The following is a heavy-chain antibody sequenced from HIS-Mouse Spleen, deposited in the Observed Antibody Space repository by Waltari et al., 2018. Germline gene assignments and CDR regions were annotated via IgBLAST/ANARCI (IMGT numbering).Heavy chain of an antibody. Sequence: QLQLQESGPGLVKPSATLSLTCTGSGGSISRSNYYWGWIRQPPGKGLEWIGSIYYSGSTYYNPSLKSRVTISVDTSKNQFSLKLSSVTAADTAVYYCAREIPYSSSWYDWYFDLWGRGTLVTVSS. V-gene: IGHV4-39*07. CDR2: IYYSGST. CDR3: AREIPYSSSWYDWYFDL. CDR1: GGSISRSNYY. J-gene: IGHJ2*01. D-gene: IGHD6-13*01.